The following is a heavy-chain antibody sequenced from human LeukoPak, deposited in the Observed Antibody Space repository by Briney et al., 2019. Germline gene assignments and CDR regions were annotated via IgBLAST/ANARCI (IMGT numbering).Heavy chain of an antibody. J-gene: IGHJ4*02. V-gene: IGHV4-59*01. CDR3: ARDSSPDSSGYYYFDY. Sequence: SETLSLTCTVSGGTISSYYWSWIRQPPGKGLEWIGYIYYSGSTNYNPSLKSRVTISVDTSKNQFSLKLSSVTAADTAVYYCARDSSPDSSGYYYFDYWGQGTLVTVSS. CDR2: IYYSGST. CDR1: GGTISSYY. D-gene: IGHD3-22*01.